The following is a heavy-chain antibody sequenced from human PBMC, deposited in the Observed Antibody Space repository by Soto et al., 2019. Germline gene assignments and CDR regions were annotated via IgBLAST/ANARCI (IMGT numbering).Heavy chain of an antibody. J-gene: IGHJ4*02. CDR1: GFTFSNAW. D-gene: IGHD3-22*01. CDR2: IKSKTDGGTT. V-gene: IGHV3-15*01. CDR3: TTDSSGYYGPRFDY. Sequence: GGSLRLSCAASGFTFSNAWMSWVRQAPGKGLEWVGRIKSKTDGGTTDYAAPVKGRFTISRDESKNTLYLQMNSLKTEDTAVYYCTTDSSGYYGPRFDYWGQGTLVTVSS.